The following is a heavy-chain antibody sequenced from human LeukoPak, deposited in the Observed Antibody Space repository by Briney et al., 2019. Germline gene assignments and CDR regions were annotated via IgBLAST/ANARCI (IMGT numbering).Heavy chain of an antibody. CDR1: GFTFSTYA. Sequence: GRSLRLSCATSGFTFSTYAMHWVRQAPGKGLEWAAVIWYDGSNDHYVDSVKGRFTISRDNPKNTLYLQMNSLRVEDTAVYYCAREVDCSGGRCYRGEFDYWGQGTLVTVSS. D-gene: IGHD2-15*01. CDR2: IWYDGSND. J-gene: IGHJ4*02. V-gene: IGHV3-33*01. CDR3: AREVDCSGGRCYRGEFDY.